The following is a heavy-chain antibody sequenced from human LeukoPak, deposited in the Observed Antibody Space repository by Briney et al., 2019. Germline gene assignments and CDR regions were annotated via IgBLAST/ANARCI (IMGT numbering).Heavy chain of an antibody. D-gene: IGHD3-10*01. CDR2: IKQDGSEK. Sequence: GGSLRLSCPASGFTFGSYWMSWVRKAPGKGLEWVANIKQDGSEKYYVDSVKGRFTISRDNAKNSLYLQMNSLRAEDTAVYYCARAKSLFDSWGQGTLVTVSS. CDR1: GFTFGSYW. V-gene: IGHV3-7*03. J-gene: IGHJ4*02. CDR3: ARAKSLFDS.